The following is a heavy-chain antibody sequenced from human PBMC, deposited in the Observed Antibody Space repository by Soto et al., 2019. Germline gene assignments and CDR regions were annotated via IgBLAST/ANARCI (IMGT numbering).Heavy chain of an antibody. CDR3: ARVEVRGDPFDP. CDR2: IWYDGSNK. D-gene: IGHD3-10*01. J-gene: IGHJ5*02. CDR1: GFTFSSYG. Sequence: QVQLVESGGGVVQPGRSLRLSCAASGFTFSSYGMHWVRQAPGKGLEWVAVIWYDGSNKYYADSVKGQFTISRDNSKNTLYLQMNSLRAEDTAVYYCARVEVRGDPFDPWGQGTLVTVSS. V-gene: IGHV3-33*01.